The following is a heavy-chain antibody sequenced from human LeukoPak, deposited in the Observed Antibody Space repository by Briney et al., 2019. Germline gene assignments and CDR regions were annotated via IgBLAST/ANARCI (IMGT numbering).Heavy chain of an antibody. Sequence: SETLSLTCTVSGGSISSGGYYWSWIRQHPGKGLEWIGYIYYSGSTYYNPSLKSRVTISVDTSKNQFSLKLSSVTAADTAVYYCARVRRYCSSTSCYGMDVWGQGTTVTVSS. CDR3: ARVRRYCSSTSCYGMDV. D-gene: IGHD2-2*01. CDR2: IYYSGST. J-gene: IGHJ6*02. V-gene: IGHV4-31*03. CDR1: GGSISSGGYY.